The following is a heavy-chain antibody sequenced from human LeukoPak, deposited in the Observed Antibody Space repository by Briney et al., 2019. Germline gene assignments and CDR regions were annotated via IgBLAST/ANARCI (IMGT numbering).Heavy chain of an antibody. CDR1: GGSISYYY. D-gene: IGHD3-9*01. CDR2: IYYTGST. CDR3: ARGGTYNDILSFDP. V-gene: IGHV4-59*01. J-gene: IGHJ5*02. Sequence: KSSETLSLTCTVSGGSISYYYWTWIRQSPGKGLEWIGQIYYTGSTYYNPSLKRRVTISVDTSRNQFPLNLTSVTAADTAVYYCARGGTYNDILSFDPWGQGTLVTVSS.